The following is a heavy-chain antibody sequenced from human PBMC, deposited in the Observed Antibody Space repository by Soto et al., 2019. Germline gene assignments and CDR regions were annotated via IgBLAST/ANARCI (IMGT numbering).Heavy chain of an antibody. Sequence: EVQLVESGGGLVQPGGSLRLSCAASGFTFSDYWLHWVRQVPGEWLVWVSRIRGDGSDTSYRASVRGRFTISSDNAKSTVYLQMNSLRGDDTAVYYGARVPVAEAGMWIDYWGQGTLVSVSS. J-gene: IGHJ4*02. CDR3: ARVPVAEAGMWIDY. CDR2: IRGDGSDT. D-gene: IGHD6-19*01. CDR1: GFTFSDYW. V-gene: IGHV3-74*02.